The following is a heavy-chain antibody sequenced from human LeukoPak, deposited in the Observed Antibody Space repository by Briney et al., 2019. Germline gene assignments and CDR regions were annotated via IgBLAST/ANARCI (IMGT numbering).Heavy chain of an antibody. CDR2: INHSGST. V-gene: IGHV4-34*01. D-gene: IGHD3-3*01. CDR3: ARAYYDFWSGYYDYYYYYYMDV. J-gene: IGHJ6*03. CDR1: GGSFSGYY. Sequence: SETLSLTCAVYGGSFSGYYWSWIRQPPGKGLEWIGEINHSGSTNYNPSLKSRATISVDTSKNQFSLKLSSVTAADTAVYYCARAYYDFWSGYYDYYYYYYMDVWGKGTTVTVSS.